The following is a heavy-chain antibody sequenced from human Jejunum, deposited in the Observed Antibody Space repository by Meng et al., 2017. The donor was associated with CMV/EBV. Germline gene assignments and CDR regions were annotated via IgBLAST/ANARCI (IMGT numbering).Heavy chain of an antibody. CDR1: W. V-gene: IGHV3-7*01. CDR2: IKQEGSEK. J-gene: IGHJ6*02. Sequence: WMAWFRQAPGKGLEWVANIKQEGSEKYYVDSVKGRFTISRDDAKKSVFLQMNSLRGDDTAVYYCAREAPEGARSWSGYFYYHGMDVWGQGLTVTVSS. CDR3: AREAPEGARSWSGYFYYHGMDV. D-gene: IGHD3-3*01.